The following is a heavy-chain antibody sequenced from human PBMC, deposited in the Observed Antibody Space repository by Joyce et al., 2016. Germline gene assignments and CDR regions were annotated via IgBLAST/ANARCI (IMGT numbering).Heavy chain of an antibody. CDR2: IIPVYGTV. D-gene: IGHD6-19*01. J-gene: IGHJ4*02. Sequence: QVQLVQSGAEVKKPGSSVTVSFKASGDTFTNYAINWLRQAPGQGLEWMGGIIPVYGTVSYAQKFQGSVTITADESTSTAYMEVCCLRSEDTAVYYCARDRDLYSSGWYFDYWGQGTLVTVSS. CDR3: ARDRDLYSSGWYFDY. CDR1: GDTFTNYA. V-gene: IGHV1-69*01.